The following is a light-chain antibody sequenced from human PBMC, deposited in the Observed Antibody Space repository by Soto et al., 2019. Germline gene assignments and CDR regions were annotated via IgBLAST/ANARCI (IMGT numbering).Light chain of an antibody. CDR1: QSISSW. J-gene: IGKJ1*01. V-gene: IGKV1-5*03. CDR2: KAS. Sequence: DIQMTQSPSTLSASIGDRVTITCRASQSISSWLAWYQQKPGKPPKLLIYKASSLESGVPSRFSGSGSGTEFTLTISSLQPDDFATYYCQQYNHYWTFGQGTKVEIK. CDR3: QQYNHYWT.